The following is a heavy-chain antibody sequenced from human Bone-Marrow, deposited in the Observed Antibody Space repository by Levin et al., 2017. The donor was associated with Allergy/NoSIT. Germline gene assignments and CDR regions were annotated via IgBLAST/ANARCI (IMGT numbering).Heavy chain of an antibody. J-gene: IGHJ4*02. V-gene: IGHV1-24*01. D-gene: IGHD3-22*01. CDR3: FKYDSSGRDFDY. CDR2: FDPADGET. Sequence: ASVKVSCKVSGSTLTELSMHWVRQAPGKGLEWMGGFDPADGETIYAQKFQGRVTLTEDTSTDTAYMELSSLRSEDTAVYYCFKYDSSGRDFDYWGQGTLVTVSS. CDR1: GSTLTELS.